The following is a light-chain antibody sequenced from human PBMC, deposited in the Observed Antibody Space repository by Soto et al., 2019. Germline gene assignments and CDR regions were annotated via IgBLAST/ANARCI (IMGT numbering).Light chain of an antibody. CDR2: GAS. CDR3: QQYNNWPPT. V-gene: IGKV3-20*01. J-gene: IGKJ5*01. Sequence: EIVLTQSPGTLSLSPGERATLSCRASQSVSRNYLAWYQQKPGQAPRLLMYGASSRATGIPDRLSGSGSGTEFTLTISSLQSEDFAVYYCQQYNNWPPTFGQGTRLEIK. CDR1: QSVSRNY.